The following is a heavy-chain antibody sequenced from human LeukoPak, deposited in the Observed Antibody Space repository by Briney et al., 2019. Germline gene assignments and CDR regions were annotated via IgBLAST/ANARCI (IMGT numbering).Heavy chain of an antibody. CDR1: GGSISSYY. CDR2: IYYSGST. J-gene: IGHJ6*03. CDR3: ARIYYYYYYMDV. V-gene: IGHV4-4*07. Sequence: SETLSLTCTVSGGSISSYYWSWIRQPAGKGLEWIGSIYYSGSTYYNPSLKSRVTISVDTSKNQFSLKLSSVTAADTAVYYCARIYYYYYYMDVWGKGTTVTVSS.